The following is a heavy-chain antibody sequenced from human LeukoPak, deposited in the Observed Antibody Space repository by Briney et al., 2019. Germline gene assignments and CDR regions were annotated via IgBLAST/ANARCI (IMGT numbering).Heavy chain of an antibody. CDR1: GYSISSGYY. CDR3: ARLTYGDYVWFDP. Sequence: SETLSLTCAVPGYSISSGYYWGWIRQPPGKGLEWIGSIYHSGSTYYNPSLKSRVTISVDTSKNPFSLKLSSVTAADTAVYYCARLTYGDYVWFDPWGQGTLVTVSS. J-gene: IGHJ5*02. V-gene: IGHV4-38-2*01. D-gene: IGHD4-17*01. CDR2: IYHSGST.